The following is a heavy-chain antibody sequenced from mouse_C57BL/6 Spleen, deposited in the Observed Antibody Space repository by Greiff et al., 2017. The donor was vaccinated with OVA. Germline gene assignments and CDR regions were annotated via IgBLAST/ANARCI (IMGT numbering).Heavy chain of an antibody. CDR3: ARRGGVDGYYDYAMDY. Sequence: QVTLKESGPGILQSSQTLSLTCSFSGFSLSTSGMGVSWIRQPSGKGLEWLAHIYWDDDKRYNPSLKSRLTISKDTSRNQVFLKITSVDTADTATYYCARRGGVDGYYDYAMDYWGQGTSVTVSS. CDR1: GFSLSTSGMG. J-gene: IGHJ4*01. CDR2: IYWDDDK. D-gene: IGHD2-3*01. V-gene: IGHV8-12*01.